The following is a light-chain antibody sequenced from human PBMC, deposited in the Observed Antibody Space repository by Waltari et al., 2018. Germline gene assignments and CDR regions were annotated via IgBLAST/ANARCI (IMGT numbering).Light chain of an antibody. CDR1: SFNIGNNA. Sequence: QSVLTQPPSVSEAPRQRVTISCSGSSFNIGNNAVNWYQQLPGKAPKLLIYYDDRLPSGVSDRFSGSKSGTSASLAISGLQSEDEADYYCAAWDDSLSGYVFGTGTKVTVL. V-gene: IGLV1-36*01. CDR2: YDD. J-gene: IGLJ1*01. CDR3: AAWDDSLSGYV.